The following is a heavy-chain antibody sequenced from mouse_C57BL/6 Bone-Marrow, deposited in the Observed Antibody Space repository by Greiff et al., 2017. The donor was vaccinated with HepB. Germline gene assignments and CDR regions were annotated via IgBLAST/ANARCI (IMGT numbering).Heavy chain of an antibody. Sequence: QVQLQQPGAELVRPGSSVKLSCKASGYTFTSYWMDWVKQRPGQGLEWIGNIYPSDSETHYNQKFKDKATLTVDKSSSTAYMQLSSLTSEDSAVYYCARSYYSNYAWFADWGQGTLVTVSA. CDR2: IYPSDSET. CDR3: ARSYYSNYAWFAD. D-gene: IGHD2-5*01. CDR1: GYTFTSYW. V-gene: IGHV1-61*01. J-gene: IGHJ3*01.